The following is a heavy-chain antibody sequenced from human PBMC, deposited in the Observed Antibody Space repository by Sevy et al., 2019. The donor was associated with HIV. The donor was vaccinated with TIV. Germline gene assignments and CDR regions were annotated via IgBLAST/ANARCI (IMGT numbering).Heavy chain of an antibody. D-gene: IGHD3-3*02. Sequence: ASVKVSCKASGYTFTGYYMHWVRQAPGQGLEWMGWINPNSGGTNYAQKFQGRVTMTSDTSISTAYMELSRLRSDDTAVDYCARSISAGNPDAFDIWGQGTMVTVSS. V-gene: IGHV1-2*02. CDR3: ARSISAGNPDAFDI. CDR2: INPNSGGT. J-gene: IGHJ3*02. CDR1: GYTFTGYY.